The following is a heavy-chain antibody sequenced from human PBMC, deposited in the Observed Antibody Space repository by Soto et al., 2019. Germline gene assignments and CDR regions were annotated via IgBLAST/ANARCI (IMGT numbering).Heavy chain of an antibody. D-gene: IGHD1-26*01. CDR2: ISSSGSTI. V-gene: IGHV3-48*03. Sequence: GGSLRLSCAASGFTFSSYEMNWVRQAPGKGLEWVSYISSSGSTIYYADSVKGRFTISGDNAKNSLYLQMNSLRAEDTAVYYCARDQYSGSYYRGNNYYYYGMDVWGQGTTVT. J-gene: IGHJ6*02. CDR3: ARDQYSGSYYRGNNYYYYGMDV. CDR1: GFTFSSYE.